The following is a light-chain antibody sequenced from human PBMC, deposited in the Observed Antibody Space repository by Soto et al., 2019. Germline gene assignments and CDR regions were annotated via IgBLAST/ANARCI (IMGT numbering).Light chain of an antibody. CDR3: QQRSNWPPRVT. V-gene: IGKV3-11*01. CDR1: QSVSSY. CDR2: DAS. Sequence: EIVLTQSTATLSLSAGERATLSCGASQSVSSYLAWYQQKPGQAPRLLVYDASNRATGIPARFSGSGSGKDFTLNISSLEPEDFAVYYCQQRSNWPPRVTFGQGTRLEIK. J-gene: IGKJ5*01.